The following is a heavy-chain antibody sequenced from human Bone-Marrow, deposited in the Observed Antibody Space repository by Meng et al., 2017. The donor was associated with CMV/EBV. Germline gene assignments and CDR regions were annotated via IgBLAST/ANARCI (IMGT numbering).Heavy chain of an antibody. Sequence: GGSLRLSCAASGFTFSSYWMSWVRQAPGKGLEWVANIKQDGSEKYYVDSVKGRFTISRDNSKNTLYLQMNSLRAEDTAVYYCARSYYDFCLDVWGQGTTVTVSS. V-gene: IGHV3-7*01. J-gene: IGHJ6*02. CDR2: IKQDGSEK. D-gene: IGHD3-3*01. CDR1: GFTFSSYW. CDR3: ARSYYDFCLDV.